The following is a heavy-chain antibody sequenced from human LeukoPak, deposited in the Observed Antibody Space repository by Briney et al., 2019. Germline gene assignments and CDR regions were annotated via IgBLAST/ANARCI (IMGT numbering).Heavy chain of an antibody. J-gene: IGHJ3*02. Sequence: GGSLRLSCAASGVTVSSNYMSWVRQAPGKGLEWVSVIYSGGSTYYAGSVKGRFITSRDNSKNTLYLQMNSLRAEDTAVYYCARGQRLGELSQDDAFDIWGQGTMVTVSS. CDR3: ARGQRLGELSQDDAFDI. V-gene: IGHV3-66*01. CDR1: GVTVSSNY. D-gene: IGHD3-16*02. CDR2: IYSGGST.